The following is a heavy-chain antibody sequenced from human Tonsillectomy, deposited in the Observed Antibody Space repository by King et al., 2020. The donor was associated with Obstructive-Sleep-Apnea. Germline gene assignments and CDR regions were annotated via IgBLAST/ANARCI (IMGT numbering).Heavy chain of an antibody. CDR1: GYTFTDYA. Sequence: VQLVESGSELKKPGASVKVSCKASGYTFTDYAINWVRQAPGQGLEWMGWVNTNSGKPTYAPDFTGRFVFSLDTSVRTAYLQISSLKAEDTAVYYCAREPEEIWFGEKGTCDYWGQGTLVTVSS. D-gene: IGHD3-10*01. J-gene: IGHJ4*02. CDR2: VNTNSGKP. V-gene: IGHV7-4-1*02. CDR3: AREPEEIWFGEKGTCDY.